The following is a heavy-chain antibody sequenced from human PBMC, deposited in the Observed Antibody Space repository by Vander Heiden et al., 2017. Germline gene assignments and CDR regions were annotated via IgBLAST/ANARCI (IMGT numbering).Heavy chain of an antibody. D-gene: IGHD6-19*01. V-gene: IGHV4-39*01. J-gene: IGHJ5*02. CDR3: ASQRRYSSVWYPKWYDP. Sequence: QLQLQESGPGLVKPSETLSLTCTVSDGSISSSSYYWGWIRQPPGKGLEWIGTIYYSGSTYYNPSLKSRVTISVDTSKNQFSLKLISVTAADLADYDCASQRRYSSVWYPKWYDPW. CDR1: DGSISSSSYY. CDR2: IYYSGST.